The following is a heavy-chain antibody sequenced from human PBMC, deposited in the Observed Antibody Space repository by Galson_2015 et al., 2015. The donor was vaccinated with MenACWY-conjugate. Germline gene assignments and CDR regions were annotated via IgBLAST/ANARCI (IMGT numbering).Heavy chain of an antibody. CDR2: ISKSGDST. J-gene: IGHJ4*02. CDR3: AKGSWEDS. D-gene: IGHD1-26*01. V-gene: IGHV3-23*01. Sequence: SLRLSCAASGFTFSNYAMTWVRQAPGKGLEWVSEISKSGDSTNYAGPVKGRFTISRDNSRNTLFLQMNSLRAEDTAVYYCAKGSWEDSWGQGTLVTVSS. CDR1: GFTFSNYA.